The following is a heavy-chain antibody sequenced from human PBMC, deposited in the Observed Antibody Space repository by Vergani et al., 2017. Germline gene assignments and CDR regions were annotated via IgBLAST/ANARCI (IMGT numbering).Heavy chain of an antibody. CDR2: INPSGGHT. V-gene: IGHV1-46*03. CDR1: GYTFSNYY. J-gene: IGHJ4*01. CDR3: ARGDYGILTGYRY. D-gene: IGHD3-9*01. Sequence: QVPVVHSGAEVKTSGASVKVSCKTSGYTFSNYYMHWVRQAPGQGLEWMGIINPSGGHTNYAQKFQGRVTMTRDTSTSTVYMELSSLRSEDTAIYYCARGDYGILTGYRYWGQGTLVTV.